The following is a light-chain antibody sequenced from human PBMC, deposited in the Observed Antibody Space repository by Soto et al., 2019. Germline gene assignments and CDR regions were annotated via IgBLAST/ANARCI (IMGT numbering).Light chain of an antibody. CDR2: GAS. CDR1: QSVSSN. CDR3: QQYKNWPKT. Sequence: IVMTQSPATLSVSPGERATLSCRASQSVSSNLAWYQQKHGQAPRLLIYGASTRATGIPARFSGSGSGTELTITISSLQSEDFEVYYCQQYKNWPKTFGQGTKVDIK. V-gene: IGKV3-15*01. J-gene: IGKJ1*01.